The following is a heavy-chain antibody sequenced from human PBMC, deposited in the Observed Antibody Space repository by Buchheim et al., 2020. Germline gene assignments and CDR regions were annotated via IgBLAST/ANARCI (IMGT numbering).Heavy chain of an antibody. CDR2: ISYDGSNK. D-gene: IGHD3-22*01. J-gene: IGHJ2*01. CDR3: AKAHYYDSSGYRGRHWYFDL. V-gene: IGHV3-30*18. CDR1: GFNFNIYG. Sequence: VQLVESGGGVVQTGRSLRLSCEASGFNFNIYGMHWVRQAPGKGLEWVAVISYDGSNKYYADSVKGRFTISRDNSKNTLYLQMNSLRAEDTAVYYCAKAHYYDSSGYRGRHWYFDLWGRGTL.